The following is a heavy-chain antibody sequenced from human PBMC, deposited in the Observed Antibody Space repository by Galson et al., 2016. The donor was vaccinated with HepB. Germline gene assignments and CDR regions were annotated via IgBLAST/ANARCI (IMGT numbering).Heavy chain of an antibody. CDR1: GFTFSDYW. D-gene: IGHD2-15*01. J-gene: IGHJ5*01. Sequence: SLRLSCAASGFTFSDYWMHWVRQAPGTGLVWVSRTKGDGSITDYADSVKGRFTISRDNAKNTLYLQMSSLRADDTAVYYCARDRGGSAGGYNWFDSWGQGMLVTVSS. V-gene: IGHV3-74*01. CDR2: TKGDGSIT. CDR3: ARDRGGSAGGYNWFDS.